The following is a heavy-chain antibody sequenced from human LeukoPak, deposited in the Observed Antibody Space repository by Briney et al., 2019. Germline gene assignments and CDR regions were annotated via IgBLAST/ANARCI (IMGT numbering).Heavy chain of an antibody. D-gene: IGHD2/OR15-2a*01. CDR1: GYSISSGHY. J-gene: IGHJ4*02. V-gene: IGHV4-38-2*02. CDR3: ARGGFEGLVLLY. CDR2: IYHSGST. Sequence: SETLSLTCSVSGYSISSGHYLGWIRLPPGEGLQWIGCIYHSGSTYYNPSLKSRVTISVDTSKNQFSLKLSSVTAADTAVYYCARGGFEGLVLLYWGQGTLVTVSS.